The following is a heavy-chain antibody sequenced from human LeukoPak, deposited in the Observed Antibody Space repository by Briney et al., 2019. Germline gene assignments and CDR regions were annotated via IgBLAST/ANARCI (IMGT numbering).Heavy chain of an antibody. D-gene: IGHD5-18*01. CDR2: MNPNSGNT. V-gene: IGHV1-8*01. J-gene: IGHJ3*02. CDR3: ATSFQLWLEYDAFDI. Sequence: ASVKVSCKASGYTFTSYDINWVRQATGQGLGWMGWMNPNSGNTGYAQKFQGRVTMTRNTSISTAYMELSSLRSEDTAVYYCATSFQLWLEYDAFDIWGQGTMVTVSS. CDR1: GYTFTSYD.